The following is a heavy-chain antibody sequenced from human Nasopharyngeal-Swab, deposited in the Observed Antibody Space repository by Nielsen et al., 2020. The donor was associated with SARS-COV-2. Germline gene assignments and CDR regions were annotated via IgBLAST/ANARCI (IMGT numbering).Heavy chain of an antibody. D-gene: IGHD6-19*01. V-gene: IGHV3-48*03. CDR3: ARASRGWS. CDR1: GFTFDNYE. CDR2: ISTSGATI. J-gene: IGHJ5*02. Sequence: GESLKISCAASGFTFDNYEMNWVRQAPGKGLEWVSYISTSGATIHYADSVRGRFIISRDNAKKSLHLQMNSLRAEDTAVYYCARASRGWSWGQGTPVTVSS.